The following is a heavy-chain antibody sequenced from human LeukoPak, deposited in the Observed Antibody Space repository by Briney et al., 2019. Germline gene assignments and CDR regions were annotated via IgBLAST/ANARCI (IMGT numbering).Heavy chain of an antibody. CDR1: GGSISSYY. J-gene: IGHJ4*02. CDR2: IYSSGST. CDR3: ARQREYYGSSGYYAFDY. Sequence: TSETLSLTCTVSGGSISSYYWSWVRQPPGKGLEWIGYIYSSGSTNYNPSLMSRVTISVDTSKNQFSLKLSSVTAADTAVYYCARQREYYGSSGYYAFDYWGQGTLVTVSS. D-gene: IGHD3-22*01. V-gene: IGHV4-59*08.